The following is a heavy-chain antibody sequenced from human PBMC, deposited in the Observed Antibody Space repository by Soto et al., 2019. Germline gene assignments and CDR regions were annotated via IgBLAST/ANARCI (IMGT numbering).Heavy chain of an antibody. Sequence: PGESLKISCKGSGYSFTTSWIGWVRQTPGKGLEWMGIIYPGDSDTRYSPSFQGQVTISADKSISTAYLQWSSLKASDTAMYYCARTYYYDEGRGYFDYWGQGTLVTVSS. CDR1: GYSFTTSW. J-gene: IGHJ4*02. CDR3: ARTYYYDEGRGYFDY. CDR2: IYPGDSDT. V-gene: IGHV5-51*01. D-gene: IGHD3-22*01.